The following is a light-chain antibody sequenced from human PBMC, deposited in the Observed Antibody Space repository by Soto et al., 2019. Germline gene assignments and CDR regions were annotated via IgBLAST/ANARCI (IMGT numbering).Light chain of an antibody. CDR1: QSISDT. CDR3: QQSYSTPRT. Sequence: EIVMTQSPVTLSVSPGGRATLSCRASQSISDTLAWYQQKPGQAPRLLIHGASTRAPGIPARFSGSGSGTEFTLTISSLQPEDFATYYCQQSYSTPRTFGQGTKVDIK. V-gene: IGKV3-15*01. J-gene: IGKJ1*01. CDR2: GAS.